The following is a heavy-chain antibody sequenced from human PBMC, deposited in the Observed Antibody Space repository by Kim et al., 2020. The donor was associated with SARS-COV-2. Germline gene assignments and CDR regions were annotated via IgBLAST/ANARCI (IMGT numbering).Heavy chain of an antibody. CDR1: GFTFDDYA. Sequence: GGSLRLSCAASGFTFDDYAMHWVRQAPGKGLEWVSGISWNSGSIGYADSVKGRFTISRDNAKNSLYLQMNSLRAEDTALYYCAKDIKGSWSPLPYYYYYGMDVWGQGTTVTVSS. D-gene: IGHD6-13*01. V-gene: IGHV3-9*01. J-gene: IGHJ6*02. CDR3: AKDIKGSWSPLPYYYYYGMDV. CDR2: ISWNSGSI.